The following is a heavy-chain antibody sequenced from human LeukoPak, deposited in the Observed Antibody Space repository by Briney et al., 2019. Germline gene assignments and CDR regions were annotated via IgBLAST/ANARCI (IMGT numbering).Heavy chain of an antibody. J-gene: IGHJ4*02. V-gene: IGHV4-59*08. CDR3: ARLGGGYDSHY. Sequence: SETLSLTCTVSGGSISSYYWSWIQQPPGKELEWIGYIYYSGSTNYNPSLKSRATISVDTSKNQFSLKLSSVTAADTAVYYCARLGGGYDSHYWGQGTLVTVSS. CDR2: IYYSGST. CDR1: GGSISSYY. D-gene: IGHD5-12*01.